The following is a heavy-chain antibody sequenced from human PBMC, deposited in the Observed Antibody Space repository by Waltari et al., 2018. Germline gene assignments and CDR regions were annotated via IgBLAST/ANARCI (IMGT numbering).Heavy chain of an antibody. D-gene: IGHD4-17*01. V-gene: IGHV4-4*07. Sequence: QVQLQESGPGLVKPSETLSLTCPFSGGSISSYYWSWIRQPAGKGLEWIGRIYTSGSTNYNPSLKSRVTMSVDTSKNQFSLKLSSVTAADTAVYYCARGPLTTDYYYYMDVWGKGTTVTVSS. CDR1: GGSISSYY. J-gene: IGHJ6*03. CDR2: IYTSGST. CDR3: ARGPLTTDYYYYMDV.